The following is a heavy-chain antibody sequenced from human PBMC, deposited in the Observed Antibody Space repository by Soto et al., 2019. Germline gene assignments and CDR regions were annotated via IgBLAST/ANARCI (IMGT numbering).Heavy chain of an antibody. Sequence: ASVKVSCKASGYTFTGYYMHWVRQAPGQGLEWMGWINPNSGGTNYAQKLQGRVTMTTDTSTSTAYMQLSSLTSEDTAVYYCARDDSGFSGSHYINYFIYWGQGALVTVSS. J-gene: IGHJ4*02. V-gene: IGHV1-2*02. CDR3: ARDDSGFSGSHYINYFIY. CDR2: INPNSGGT. CDR1: GYTFTGYY. D-gene: IGHD1-26*01.